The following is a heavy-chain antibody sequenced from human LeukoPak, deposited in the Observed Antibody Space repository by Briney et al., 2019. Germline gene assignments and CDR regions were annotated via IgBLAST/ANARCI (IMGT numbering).Heavy chain of an antibody. CDR2: IYSGGST. D-gene: IGHD5-12*01. CDR1: GFTVSNNF. CDR3: AREGYSTTWSHYFDY. Sequence: GGSLRLSCAASGFTVSNNFMSWVRQAPGRGLEWVSIIYSGGSTYYADSVKGRFTISRDNSKNTLYLQMNSLRAEDTAVYYCAREGYSTTWSHYFDYWGQGTLVTVSS. V-gene: IGHV3-66*01. J-gene: IGHJ4*02.